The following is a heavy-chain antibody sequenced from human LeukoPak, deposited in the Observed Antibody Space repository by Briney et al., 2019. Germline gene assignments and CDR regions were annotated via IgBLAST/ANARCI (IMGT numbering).Heavy chain of an antibody. Sequence: SETLSLTCTVSGGSISTSSYYWAWIRQPPGKGLEYIGSIYYSGSTWYNPSLKSRVTISRDTSKNQFSLTLNSVTAADTAVYYCAREEMGIAAAGTAGELFDYWGQGTLVTVSS. J-gene: IGHJ4*02. D-gene: IGHD6-13*01. CDR3: AREEMGIAAAGTAGELFDY. CDR1: GGSISTSSYY. V-gene: IGHV4-39*02. CDR2: IYYSGST.